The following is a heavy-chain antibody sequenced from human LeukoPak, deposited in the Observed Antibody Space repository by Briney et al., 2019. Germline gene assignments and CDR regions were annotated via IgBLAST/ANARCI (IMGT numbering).Heavy chain of an antibody. J-gene: IGHJ6*03. V-gene: IGHV3-74*01. CDR1: GFTFRSYW. Sequence: GGSLILSCAAPGFTFRSYWMHWVRQAPGKGLVWVSRINSDGSSTSYADSVKGRFTISRDNAKTSLYLQMNSLRAEDTAVYYCARDVKKADIVVVPASTMDVWGKGTTVTVSS. CDR2: INSDGSST. D-gene: IGHD2-2*01. CDR3: ARDVKKADIVVVPASTMDV.